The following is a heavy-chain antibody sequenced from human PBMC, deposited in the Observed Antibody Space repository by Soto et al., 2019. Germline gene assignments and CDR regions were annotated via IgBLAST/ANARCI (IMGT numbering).Heavy chain of an antibody. Sequence: QVQLVESGGGVVQPGTSLRLSCSASGFTFTNFGMHWVRQAPGKGLEWVSIISYDGRRQHYIDSVKGRFTISRDNSENTLYLQMSSLRPEDTAVYYCAKDIHPARDTYHYGADYWGQGTLVTVSS. CDR3: AKDIHPARDTYHYGADY. D-gene: IGHD5-12*01. J-gene: IGHJ4*02. V-gene: IGHV3-30*18. CDR1: GFTFTNFG. CDR2: ISYDGRRQ.